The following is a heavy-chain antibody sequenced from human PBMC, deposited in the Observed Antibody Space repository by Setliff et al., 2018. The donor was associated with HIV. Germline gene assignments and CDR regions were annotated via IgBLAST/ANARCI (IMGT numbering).Heavy chain of an antibody. J-gene: IGHJ5*02. D-gene: IGHD3-10*01. CDR1: GGPISSGSYY. Sequence: SETLSLTCTVSGGPISSGSYYWSWIRQPAGKGLEWIGHIYTSGSTNYNPSLKSRVTISVDTSKNQFSLKLSSVTAADTAVYYCARDVGYYGSGSQPWGQGTLVTVSS. CDR2: IYTSGST. CDR3: ARDVGYYGSGSQP. V-gene: IGHV4-61*09.